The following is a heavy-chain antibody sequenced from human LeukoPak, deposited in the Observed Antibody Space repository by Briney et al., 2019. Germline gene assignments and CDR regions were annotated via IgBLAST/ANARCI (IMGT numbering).Heavy chain of an antibody. CDR2: IHSGTT. J-gene: IGHJ5*02. Sequence: SETLSLTCSVSGGSISSYFLSWIRQPAGKGLEWIGRIHSGTTTYNPSLKSRVTMSLDTSKNQVSLTLRSVTAADTALYYCTRDSGTTGEVKFDPWGQGTLVTVSS. CDR3: TRDSGTTGEVKFDP. D-gene: IGHD4-17*01. CDR1: GGSISSYF. V-gene: IGHV4-4*07.